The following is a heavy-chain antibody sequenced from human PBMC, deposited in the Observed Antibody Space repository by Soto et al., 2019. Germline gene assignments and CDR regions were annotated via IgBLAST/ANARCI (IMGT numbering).Heavy chain of an antibody. V-gene: IGHV4-38-2*02. CDR2: IYHSGST. Sequence: PSETLSLTCAVSGYSISSGYYWGWIRQPPGKGLEWIGSIYHSGSTYYNPSLKSRVTISVDTSKNQFSLKLSSVTAADTAVYYCARDFKADPYYHCGMDVWGQGTTVTVSS. CDR1: GYSISSGYY. J-gene: IGHJ6*02. D-gene: IGHD6-13*01. CDR3: ARDFKADPYYHCGMDV.